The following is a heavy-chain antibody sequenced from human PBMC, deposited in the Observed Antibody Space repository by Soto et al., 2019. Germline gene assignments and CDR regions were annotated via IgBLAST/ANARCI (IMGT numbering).Heavy chain of an antibody. CDR2: INPRGGDT. CDR3: ARGSPSSTSLGWFDP. Sequence: ASVKVSCKASGYTFISYYVHWVRQAPGQGLEWMGTINPRGGDTRYAQKFEGRVTMSRDMSTTTVYMEVHSLRSDDTAVYYCARGSPSSTSLGWFDPWGQGTLVTVSS. J-gene: IGHJ5*02. CDR1: GYTFISYY. V-gene: IGHV1-46*01. D-gene: IGHD2-2*01.